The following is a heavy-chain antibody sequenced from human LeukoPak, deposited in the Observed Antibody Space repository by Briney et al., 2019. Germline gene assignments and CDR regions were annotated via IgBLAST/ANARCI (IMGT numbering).Heavy chain of an antibody. Sequence: GRSLRLSCAASGFTFSIYSMHWVRQAPGKGLEWVAVISFDGSNKYYADSVKGRFTISRDNSKNTLYLQMNSLRVADTAVYYCANLVNWNDGVDYWGQETPVTVSS. J-gene: IGHJ4*02. D-gene: IGHD1-20*01. CDR3: ANLVNWNDGVDY. CDR2: ISFDGSNK. V-gene: IGHV3-30-3*01. CDR1: GFTFSIYS.